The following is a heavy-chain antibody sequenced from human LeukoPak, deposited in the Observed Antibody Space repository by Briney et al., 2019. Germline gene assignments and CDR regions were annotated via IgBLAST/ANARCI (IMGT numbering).Heavy chain of an antibody. V-gene: IGHV5-51*01. CDR3: AKNPGAGRPLFTS. J-gene: IGHJ4*02. CDR1: GYSFTTYW. Sequence: GESLKISCEGSGYSFTTYWIGWVRQMPGKGLEWMGIIYPGDSETRYNPSFQGQVTISADKSISTAYLQWSSLKASDTATYYCAKNPGAGRPLFTSGGKGTMVTVSS. D-gene: IGHD6-19*01. CDR2: IYPGDSET.